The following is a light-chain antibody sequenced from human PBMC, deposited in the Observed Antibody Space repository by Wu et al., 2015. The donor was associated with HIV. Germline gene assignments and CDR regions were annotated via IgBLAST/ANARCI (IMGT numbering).Light chain of an antibody. J-gene: IGKJ1*01. CDR2: GAS. V-gene: IGKV3-15*01. Sequence: IVMTQSPATLSVSPGGRATLSCRASQSVSSNLAWYQQKPGQAPRLLIYGASTRATGIPARFSGSGSGTKFTLTISSIQSEDIAIYYCLQDYNYPRTFGQGTKVEIK. CDR3: LQDYNYPRT. CDR1: QSVSSN.